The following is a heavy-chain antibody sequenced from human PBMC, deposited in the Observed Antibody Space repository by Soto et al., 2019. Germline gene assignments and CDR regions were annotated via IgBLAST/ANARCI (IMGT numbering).Heavy chain of an antibody. CDR3: AKDTHFRDSSGYYVFDY. CDR2: ISYDGSNE. Sequence: QVHLVESGGGVVQPGRSLRLSCEASGFTFSNYGTHWVRQAPGEGLEWVAHISYDGSNEHYTDSVKGRFTISRDNSKNMVFLHMNSLRPEDTAVYHCAKDTHFRDSSGYYVFDYWGQGTLVTVSS. J-gene: IGHJ4*02. D-gene: IGHD3-22*01. V-gene: IGHV3-30*18. CDR1: GFTFSNYG.